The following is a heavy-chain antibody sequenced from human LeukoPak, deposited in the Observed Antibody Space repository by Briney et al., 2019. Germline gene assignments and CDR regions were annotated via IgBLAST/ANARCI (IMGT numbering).Heavy chain of an antibody. CDR3: ARANDYIDY. J-gene: IGHJ4*02. Sequence: GGSLRLSCAASEFTFSRYTMNWFRQAPGKGLEWASSISGSSTFIYYSDSVRGRFTISRDNAENSLYLQMSSLRVEDTAVYYCARANDYIDYWGQGVLVAVSS. V-gene: IGHV3-21*01. CDR1: EFTFSRYT. CDR2: ISGSSTFI.